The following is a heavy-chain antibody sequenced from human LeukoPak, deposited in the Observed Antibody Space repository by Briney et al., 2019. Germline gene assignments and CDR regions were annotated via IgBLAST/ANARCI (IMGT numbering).Heavy chain of an antibody. J-gene: IGHJ4*02. CDR3: TGNYYGSGSYADFDY. V-gene: IGHV3-73*01. CDR1: GFTFSGSA. D-gene: IGHD3-10*01. Sequence: RGSLRLSCAASGFTFSGSALHWVRQASGKGLEWVGRIRSTANGYATAYAASVKGRFTISRDDSKNTAYLQMDSLKTEDTAVYYCTGNYYGSGSYADFDYWGQGTLVTVSS. CDR2: IRSTANGYAT.